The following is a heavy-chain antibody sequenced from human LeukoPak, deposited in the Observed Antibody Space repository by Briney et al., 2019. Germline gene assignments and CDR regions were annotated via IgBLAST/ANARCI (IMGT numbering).Heavy chain of an antibody. J-gene: IGHJ4*02. CDR3: ATAVAGDFFDY. Sequence: ASVKVSCKASGYTFTGYYMYWVRQAPGQGLEWMGWINPNSGGTNYAQKFQGRVTMTRDTSISTAYMELSSLRSEDTAVYYCATAVAGDFFDYWGQGTLVTVSS. CDR1: GYTFTGYY. CDR2: INPNSGGT. D-gene: IGHD6-19*01. V-gene: IGHV1-2*02.